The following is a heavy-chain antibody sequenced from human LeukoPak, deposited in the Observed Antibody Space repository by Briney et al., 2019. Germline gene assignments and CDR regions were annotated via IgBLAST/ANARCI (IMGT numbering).Heavy chain of an antibody. Sequence: GRSLRLSCAASGFTFSSYGMHWVRQAPGKGLEWVAVIWYDGSNKYYADSVKGRFTISRDNSKNTLYLQMNSLRAEDTAVYYCAREETHDISTGYYPAGDYYYYMDVWGKGTTVTVSS. CDR1: GFTFSSYG. CDR2: IWYDGSNK. V-gene: IGHV3-33*01. CDR3: AREETHDISTGYYPAGDYYYYMDV. J-gene: IGHJ6*03. D-gene: IGHD3-9*01.